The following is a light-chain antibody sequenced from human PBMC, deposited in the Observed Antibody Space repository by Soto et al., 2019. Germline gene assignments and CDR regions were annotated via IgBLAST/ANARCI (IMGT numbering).Light chain of an antibody. CDR3: QQYSSLPHT. CDR1: ESVSNSY. J-gene: IGKJ2*01. CDR2: GIS. Sequence: ESVLTQSPVTLSLSPGERATLSCRASESVSNSYFAWYQQNPGQAPRLLIYGISSRATGIPDRFSGSGSGTDFTLTISRLEPEDFVVYYCQQYSSLPHTFGQGTKLEVK. V-gene: IGKV3-20*01.